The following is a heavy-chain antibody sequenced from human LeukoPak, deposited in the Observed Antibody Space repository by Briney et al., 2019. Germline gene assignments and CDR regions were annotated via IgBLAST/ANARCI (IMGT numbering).Heavy chain of an antibody. CDR2: IGGNGGRT. CDR3: AKVAEMDTILGKFDN. V-gene: IGHV3-23*01. D-gene: IGHD5-24*01. Sequence: PGGSLRLSCAASGFTFSSYAMSWVRQAPGKGLEWVSAIGGNGGRTYYAASVKGRFPISRDNSRNTLFLQMNSLRAEDTAVYYCAKVAEMDTILGKFDNWGQGTLVTVSS. CDR1: GFTFSSYA. J-gene: IGHJ5*02.